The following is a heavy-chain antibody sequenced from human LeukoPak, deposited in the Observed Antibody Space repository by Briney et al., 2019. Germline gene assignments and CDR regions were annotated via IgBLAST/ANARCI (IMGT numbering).Heavy chain of an antibody. V-gene: IGHV3-23*01. Sequence: PGGSLRLSCAASGFTFSSYAMSWVRQAPGKGLEWVSAISGSGGSTYYADSVKGRFTISRDNSKNTLYLQMNSLRAEDTAVYYCAKDSRGGVIVPIDYWGRGTLVTVSS. D-gene: IGHD3-16*02. CDR1: GFTFSSYA. CDR3: AKDSRGGVIVPIDY. J-gene: IGHJ4*02. CDR2: ISGSGGST.